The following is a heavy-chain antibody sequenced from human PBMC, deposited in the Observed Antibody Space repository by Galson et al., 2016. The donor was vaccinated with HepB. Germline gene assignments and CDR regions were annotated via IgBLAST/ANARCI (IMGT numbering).Heavy chain of an antibody. J-gene: IGHJ6*02. D-gene: IGHD2-15*01. CDR1: GYTFTFFD. Sequence: SVKVSCKASGYTFTFFDINWVRQASGQGLEWMGWMNPKSGNTGYGQNFQGRVTMTRDTSKNTAYMELSSLRPDDTAVYYCARATGYCSGGRCFYDGLDVWGQGTTVTVSS. CDR3: ARATGYCSGGRCFYDGLDV. V-gene: IGHV1-8*01. CDR2: MNPKSGNT.